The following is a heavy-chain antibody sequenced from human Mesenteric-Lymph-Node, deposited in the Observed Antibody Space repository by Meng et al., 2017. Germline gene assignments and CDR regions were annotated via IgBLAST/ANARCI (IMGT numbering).Heavy chain of an antibody. CDR2: INTNTGNP. CDR3: ARESPFDP. J-gene: IGHJ5*02. V-gene: IGHV7-4-1*02. Sequence: HVQLVQSWSELKKPVASVKVSCKASGYTFTSFAINWVRQAPGQGLEWVGRINTNTGNPAYAQGFTGRFVFSLDTSVSTAYLQISSLKAEDTAVYYCARESPFDPWGQGTLVTVSS. CDR1: GYTFTSFA.